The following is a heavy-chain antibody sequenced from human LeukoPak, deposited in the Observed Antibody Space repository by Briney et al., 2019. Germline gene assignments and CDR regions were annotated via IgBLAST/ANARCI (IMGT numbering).Heavy chain of an antibody. CDR3: ARGTNYDFWSGDYFDY. V-gene: IGHV3-48*01. J-gene: IGHJ4*02. Sequence: GGSLRLSCAASGFTFSSYSMNWVRQAPGKGLEWVSYISSSSSTIYYADSVKGRFTISRGNAKNSLYLQMNSLRAEDTAVYYCARGTNYDFWSGDYFDYWCQGTLVTVSS. D-gene: IGHD3-3*01. CDR1: GFTFSSYS. CDR2: ISSSSSTI.